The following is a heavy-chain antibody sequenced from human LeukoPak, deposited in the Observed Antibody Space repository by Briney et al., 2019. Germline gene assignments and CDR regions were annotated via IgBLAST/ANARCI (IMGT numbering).Heavy chain of an antibody. D-gene: IGHD1-1*01. CDR1: GFTFDDYA. V-gene: IGHV3-9*01. J-gene: IGHJ5*02. CDR2: ISWNSGSI. CDR3: AKDIKGTGTTFWFDP. Sequence: GGSLRLSCAASGFTFDDYAMHWVRHAPGKGLEWVSGISWNSGSIGYADSVKGRFTISRDNAKNSLYLQMNSLRAEDTALYYCAKDIKGTGTTFWFDPWGQGTLVTVSS.